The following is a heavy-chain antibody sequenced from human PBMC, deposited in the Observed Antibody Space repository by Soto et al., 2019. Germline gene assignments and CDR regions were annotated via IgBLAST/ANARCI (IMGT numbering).Heavy chain of an antibody. V-gene: IGHV3-48*03. J-gene: IGHJ4*02. Sequence: GGSLRLSCAASRFTFSTYEMNWVRQAPGKGLEWVSYISTSGSTVYYADSVKGRFTISRDNTRNSLYLQMNSLRDEDTALYYCVRYCSTTLCNGVATRPFDYWGQGTLVTVSS. CDR2: ISTSGSTV. CDR1: RFTFSTYE. D-gene: IGHD2-2*01. CDR3: VRYCSTTLCNGVATRPFDY.